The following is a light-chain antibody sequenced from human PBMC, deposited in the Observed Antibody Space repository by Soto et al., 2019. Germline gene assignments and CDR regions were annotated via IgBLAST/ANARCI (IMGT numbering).Light chain of an antibody. Sequence: QSVLTQPPSASGTPGQRVTISCSGSSSNIGSNTVNWYQKLPGTAPKLLIYSNNQRPSGVPDRFSGPKSGTSASLAISGLQSEDEADYYCAAWDDRLTVLGFGGGTKLTLL. CDR1: SSNIGSNT. CDR2: SNN. V-gene: IGLV1-44*01. CDR3: AAWDDRLTVLG. J-gene: IGLJ3*02.